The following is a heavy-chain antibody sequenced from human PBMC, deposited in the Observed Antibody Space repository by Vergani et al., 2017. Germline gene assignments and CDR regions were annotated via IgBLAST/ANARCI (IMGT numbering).Heavy chain of an antibody. V-gene: IGHV1-2*06. Sequence: QVQLVQSGAEVKKPWASVRVSCKASGFTFTSYHIHWVRQAPGQGLDWLGRLDPNSIDTRYSRRFQDRVTITRDTAIHSAYMEITRLGPDDTAIYYSARVIVGCSRTKLFADPGGKGTLV. D-gene: IGHD2-2*01. J-gene: IGHJ5*02. CDR3: ARVIVGCSRTKLFADP. CDR1: GFTFTSYH. CDR2: LDPNSIDT.